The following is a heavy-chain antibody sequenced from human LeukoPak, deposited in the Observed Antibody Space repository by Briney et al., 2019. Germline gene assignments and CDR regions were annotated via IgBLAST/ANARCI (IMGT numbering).Heavy chain of an antibody. V-gene: IGHV3-11*01. J-gene: IGHJ3*02. Sequence: GGSLRLSCAASGFTFSDYYMSWIRQAPGKGLEWVSYISSSGSTIYYADSVKGRFTISRDNAKNSLYLQMNSLRAEDTAVYYCARDFTTVVMAHAFDIWGQGTMVTVSS. CDR1: GFTFSDYY. CDR2: ISSSGSTI. D-gene: IGHD4-23*01. CDR3: ARDFTTVVMAHAFDI.